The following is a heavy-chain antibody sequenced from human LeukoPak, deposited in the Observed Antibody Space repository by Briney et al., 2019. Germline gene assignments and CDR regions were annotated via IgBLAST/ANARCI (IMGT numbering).Heavy chain of an antibody. J-gene: IGHJ4*02. V-gene: IGHV3-23*01. CDR1: GFAFSTYG. Sequence: PGGSLRLSCAASGFAFSTYGMSWVRQAPGKGLEWVSSISGSGGNTHYADSVKGRFTISRDNSKNTLYLQMNSLRAEDTAVYYCANLLGYCSSTSCSDDYWGQGTLVTVSS. CDR3: ANLLGYCSSTSCSDDY. D-gene: IGHD2-2*01. CDR2: ISGSGGNT.